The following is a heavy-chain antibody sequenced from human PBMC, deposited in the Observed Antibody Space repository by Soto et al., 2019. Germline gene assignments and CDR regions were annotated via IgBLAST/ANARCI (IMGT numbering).Heavy chain of an antibody. J-gene: IGHJ6*02. Sequence: QVQLVLSGAEVKKPGASVKVSCKASGYTFTSYGISWVRQAPGQGLEWMGWISAYNGNTNYAQKLQGRVTMTTDTSTSTAFMELRSLRSDDTAVYYCARDPFPTTVIWRLYYYYGMDVWGQGTTVTVSS. CDR2: ISAYNGNT. D-gene: IGHD4-17*01. CDR1: GYTFTSYG. V-gene: IGHV1-18*01. CDR3: ARDPFPTTVIWRLYYYYGMDV.